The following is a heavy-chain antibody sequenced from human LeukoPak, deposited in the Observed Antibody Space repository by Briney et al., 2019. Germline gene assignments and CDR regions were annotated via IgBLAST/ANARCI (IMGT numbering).Heavy chain of an antibody. J-gene: IGHJ4*02. V-gene: IGHV3-7*03. Sequence: PGGSLRLSCAASRFTFSSYRMSWVRQAPGKGLDWVANINQDGSGKGYVDSVKCRFTIYRDNAKNSHYLQMNSLRAEDTAIYYCATYRQVLLPFESWGQGTLVTVSS. CDR1: RFTFSSYR. CDR3: ATYRQVLLPFES. D-gene: IGHD2/OR15-2a*01. CDR2: INQDGSGK.